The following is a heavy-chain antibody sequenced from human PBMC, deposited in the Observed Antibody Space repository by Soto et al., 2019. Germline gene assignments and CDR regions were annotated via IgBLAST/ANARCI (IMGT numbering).Heavy chain of an antibody. Sequence: EVQLVESGGGLVKPGGSLRLSCAASGFTFSSYSMNWVRQAPGKGLEWVSSISSSSSYIYYADSVKGRFTISRDNAKNSRYLQMNRLRAEDTAVYYCARVAYCGGDCYPVWFDPWGQGTLVTVSS. J-gene: IGHJ5*02. V-gene: IGHV3-21*01. CDR1: GFTFSSYS. CDR3: ARVAYCGGDCYPVWFDP. CDR2: ISSSSSYI. D-gene: IGHD2-21*02.